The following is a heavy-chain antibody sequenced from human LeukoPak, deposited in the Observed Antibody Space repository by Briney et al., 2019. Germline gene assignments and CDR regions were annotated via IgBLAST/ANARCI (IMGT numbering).Heavy chain of an antibody. CDR2: ISGSGGST. Sequence: PGGSLRLSCAASGFTFSSYAMSWVRQAPGKGLEWVSAISGSGGSTYYADSVKGRFTISRDNSKNTLYLQMNSLRAEDTAVYYCAKDDIVVVVAATYYYYGMDVWGQGTTVTVSS. V-gene: IGHV3-23*01. CDR3: AKDDIVVVVAATYYYYGMDV. J-gene: IGHJ6*02. D-gene: IGHD2-15*01. CDR1: GFTFSSYA.